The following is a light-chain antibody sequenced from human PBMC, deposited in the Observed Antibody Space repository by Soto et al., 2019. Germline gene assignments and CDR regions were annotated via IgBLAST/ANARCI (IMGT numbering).Light chain of an antibody. CDR2: GAS. Sequence: DIQLTQSPSLLSASIGDRVTITCRASHDISTYLTWYQQKPGKAPRLFIYGASTMQTGFPSRFSGSGSGTEFTLTISGLLPEDFAAYHCQQLYTLPCTFGQGTRLEIK. CDR3: QQLYTLPCT. CDR1: HDISTY. V-gene: IGKV1-9*01. J-gene: IGKJ5*01.